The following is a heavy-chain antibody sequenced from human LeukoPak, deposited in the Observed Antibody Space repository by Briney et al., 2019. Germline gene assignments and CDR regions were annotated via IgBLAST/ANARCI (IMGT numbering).Heavy chain of an antibody. J-gene: IGHJ4*02. CDR3: ARVAYSSTWYVDY. D-gene: IGHD6-13*01. CDR2: IVSSSSHT. Sequence: GGSLRLSCAASGFTFSDYYMSWIRQAPGKGLEWVSYIVSSSSHTNYADSVKGRFTISRDNAQNLLYLQMNSLRAGDTAVYYCARVAYSSTWYVDYWGQGTLVTVSS. V-gene: IGHV3-11*06. CDR1: GFTFSDYY.